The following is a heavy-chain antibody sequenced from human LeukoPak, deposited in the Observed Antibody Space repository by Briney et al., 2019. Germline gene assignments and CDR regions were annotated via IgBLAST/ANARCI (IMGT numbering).Heavy chain of an antibody. CDR1: GGSISSGGYY. V-gene: IGHV4-30-2*01. D-gene: IGHD6-13*01. Sequence: SQTLSLTCTVSGGSISSGGYYWSWIRQPPGKGLEWIGYIYHSGSTYYNPSLKSRVTISVDRSKNQFSLKLSSVTAADTAVYYCARGSSWYSSGAFDIWGQGTMVTVSS. CDR3: ARGSSWYSSGAFDI. J-gene: IGHJ3*02. CDR2: IYHSGST.